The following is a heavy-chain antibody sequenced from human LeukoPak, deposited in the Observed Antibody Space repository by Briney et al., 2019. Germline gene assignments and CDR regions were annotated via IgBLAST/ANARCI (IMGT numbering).Heavy chain of an antibody. D-gene: IGHD3-22*01. CDR3: AKKSPYYYDSSPSPFDY. Sequence: GGSLRLSCAASGFTFSNAWMSWVRQAPGKGLEWVSAISGSGGSTYYADSVKGRFTISRDNSKNTLYLQMNSLRAEDTAVYYCAKKSPYYYDSSPSPFDYWGQGTLVTVSS. V-gene: IGHV3-23*01. CDR1: GFTFSNAW. CDR2: ISGSGGST. J-gene: IGHJ4*02.